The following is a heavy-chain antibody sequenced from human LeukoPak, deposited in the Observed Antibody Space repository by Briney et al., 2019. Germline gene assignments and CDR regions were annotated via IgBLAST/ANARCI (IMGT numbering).Heavy chain of an antibody. CDR3: AKRKDSGGYYFFDY. D-gene: IGHD3-22*01. CDR1: GFTFSTYA. J-gene: IGHJ4*02. CDR2: VSGGGGST. V-gene: IGHV3-23*01. Sequence: VGSLRLSCAASGFTFSTYAMTWVRQAPGKGLEWVSGVSGGGGSTYYADSVKGRFTISRDNSKNTLYLQMNSLRAEDMAVYYCAKRKDSGGYYFFDYWGQGTLVTVSS.